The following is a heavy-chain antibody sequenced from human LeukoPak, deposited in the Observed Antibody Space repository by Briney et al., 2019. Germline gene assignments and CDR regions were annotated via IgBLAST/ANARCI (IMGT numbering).Heavy chain of an antibody. CDR1: GYTFTSYG. CDR2: IIPIFGTA. D-gene: IGHD3-22*01. Sequence: SVKVSCKASGYTFTSYGISWVRQAPGQGLEWMGGIIPIFGTANYAQEFQGRVTITADESTSTAYMELSSLRSEDTAVYYCASGGYSSGYYFPFDYWGQGTLVTVSS. CDR3: ASGGYSSGYYFPFDY. J-gene: IGHJ4*02. V-gene: IGHV1-69*13.